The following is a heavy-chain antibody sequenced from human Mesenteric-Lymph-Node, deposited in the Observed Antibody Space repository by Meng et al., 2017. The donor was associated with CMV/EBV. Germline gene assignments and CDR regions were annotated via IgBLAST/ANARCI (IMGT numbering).Heavy chain of an antibody. Sequence: GESLKISCAASGFTFSGSAMHWVRQASGKGLEWVGRIRSKANSYATAYAASVKGRFTISRDDSKNTAYLQMNSLKTEDTAVYYCTRQRESSYGPLYYYYYGMDVWGQGTTVTVSS. V-gene: IGHV3-73*01. J-gene: IGHJ6*02. CDR2: IRSKANSYAT. D-gene: IGHD4-17*01. CDR1: GFTFSGSA. CDR3: TRQRESSYGPLYYYYYGMDV.